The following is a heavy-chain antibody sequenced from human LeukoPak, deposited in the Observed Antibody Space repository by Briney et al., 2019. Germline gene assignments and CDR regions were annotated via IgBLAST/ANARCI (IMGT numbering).Heavy chain of an antibody. CDR1: GYTFTSYY. Sequence: ASVKVSCKASGYTFTSYYMHWVRQATGQGLEWMGIINPSGGSTSYAQKFQGRVTMTRDTSTSTVYMELSSLRSEDTAVYYCARDLTYSSSWYRPYYFDYWGQGTLATVSS. J-gene: IGHJ4*02. CDR3: ARDLTYSSSWYRPYYFDY. V-gene: IGHV1-46*01. CDR2: INPSGGST. D-gene: IGHD6-13*01.